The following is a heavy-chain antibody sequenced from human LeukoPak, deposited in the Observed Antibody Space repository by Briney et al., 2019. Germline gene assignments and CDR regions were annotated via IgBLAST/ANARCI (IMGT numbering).Heavy chain of an antibody. Sequence: PSETPSLTCTVSGGSISSSSYYWGCIRQPPGQELEWIGSIYCSGSTYYNPSLKSRVTISVDTSKNQFSLKLSSVTAADTAVYYCARILRTPNYYDCSGYAFDIWGQGTMVTVSS. CDR1: GGSISSSSYY. D-gene: IGHD3-22*01. V-gene: IGHV4-39*07. CDR2: IYCSGST. J-gene: IGHJ3*02. CDR3: ARILRTPNYYDCSGYAFDI.